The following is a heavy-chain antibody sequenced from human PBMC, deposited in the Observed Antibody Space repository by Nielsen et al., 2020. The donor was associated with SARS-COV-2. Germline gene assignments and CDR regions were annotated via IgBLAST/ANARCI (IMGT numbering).Heavy chain of an antibody. V-gene: IGHV3-23*01. CDR1: GFPFRTYD. CDR3: AKESQYSGYDLYYYSYYGMDV. D-gene: IGHD5-12*01. CDR2: ISASGHST. J-gene: IGHJ6*02. Sequence: GESLKISCAPSGFPFRTYDMIWVRQAPGLGLEWVSAISASGHSTYYADSVRGRFTISRDGSDDTVHLQMDSLRVGDTAIYYCAKESQYSGYDLYYYSYYGMDVWGQGTTVTVSS.